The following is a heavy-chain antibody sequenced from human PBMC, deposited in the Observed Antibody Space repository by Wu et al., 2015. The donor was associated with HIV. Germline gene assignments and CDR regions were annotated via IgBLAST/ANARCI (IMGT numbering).Heavy chain of an antibody. D-gene: IGHD5-12*01. Sequence: QVQLVQSGAEVKKPGSSVKISCKASGKTYNAINWVRQAPGQGLEWMGGIIPLFGTTDYAQIFQGRVTITTDESTSTAYMRLSSLRSEDTAVYYCARNTDSVATSLYSLGVWGQGTTVTVSS. CDR1: GKTYNA. CDR2: IIPLFGTT. V-gene: IGHV1-69*05. J-gene: IGHJ6*02. CDR3: ARNTDSVATSLYSLGV.